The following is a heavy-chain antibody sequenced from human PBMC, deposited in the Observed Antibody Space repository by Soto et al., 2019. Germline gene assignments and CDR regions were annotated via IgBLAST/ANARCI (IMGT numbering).Heavy chain of an antibody. CDR2: MHYDGTT. D-gene: IGHD3-10*02. CDR3: ARYYFVPGTAYSHVFEY. V-gene: IGHV4-31*03. CDR1: GCSIASVGFY. Sequence: QVPLQESGPGLVNPSQTLSLTCTVSGCSIASVGFYCSWIRQNPEKGLEWIAYMHYDGTTYYNPSLRSRTAISLESSSNQFARTLNSVTAADTAVYYCARYYFVPGTAYSHVFEYWGQGILVSVSS. J-gene: IGHJ4*02.